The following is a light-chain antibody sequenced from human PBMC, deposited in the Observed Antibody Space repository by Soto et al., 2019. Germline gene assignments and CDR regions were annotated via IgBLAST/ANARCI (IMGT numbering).Light chain of an antibody. CDR3: CSFAGSYTFWV. V-gene: IGLV2-11*01. CDR1: SSDVGDYNY. Sequence: QSVLTQPRSVSGSPGQSVTISCTGTSSDVGDYNYVSWYQQYPGKAPKLVIYDVSTRPSGVPDRFSGSKSGNTASLTISGLQAEDEADYYCCSFAGSYTFWVFGGGTKLTVL. CDR2: DVS. J-gene: IGLJ3*02.